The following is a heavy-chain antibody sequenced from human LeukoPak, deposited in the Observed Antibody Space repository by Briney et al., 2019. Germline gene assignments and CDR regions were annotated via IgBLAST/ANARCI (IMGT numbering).Heavy chain of an antibody. Sequence: GASVKVSCKASGHTFTSYDINWVRQATGQGLEWMGWMNPNSGNTGYAQKFQGRATMTRNTSISTAYMELSSLRSEDTAVYYCARGRVAGTKNLNPPDYWGQGTLVTVSS. CDR2: MNPNSGNT. J-gene: IGHJ4*02. V-gene: IGHV1-8*01. CDR1: GHTFTSYD. D-gene: IGHD6-19*01. CDR3: ARGRVAGTKNLNPPDY.